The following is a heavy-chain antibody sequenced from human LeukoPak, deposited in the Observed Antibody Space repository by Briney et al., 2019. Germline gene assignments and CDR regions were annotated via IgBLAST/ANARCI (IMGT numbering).Heavy chain of an antibody. Sequence: AGGSLRLSCAASGFTFSSYGMHWVRQAPGKGLEWVAVISYDGSNKYYADSVKGRFTISRDNSKNTLYLQMNSLRAEDTAIYYCAKDAVRGSGRINWFDSWGQGTLVTVSS. CDR3: AKDAVRGSGRINWFDS. CDR2: ISYDGSNK. V-gene: IGHV3-30*18. CDR1: GFTFSSYG. J-gene: IGHJ5*01. D-gene: IGHD3-10*01.